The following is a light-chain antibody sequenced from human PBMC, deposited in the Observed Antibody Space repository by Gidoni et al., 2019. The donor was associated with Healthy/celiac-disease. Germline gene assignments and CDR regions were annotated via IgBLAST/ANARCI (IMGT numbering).Light chain of an antibody. V-gene: IGKV3-15*01. CDR2: GAS. Sequence: TQSPATLSVSPGERATLSCRASQSVSSNLAWYQQKPGQAPRLLIYGASTRATGIPARFSGSGSGTEFTLTISSLQSEDVAVYYCQQYNNWPPMYTFGQGTKLEIK. CDR3: QQYNNWPPMYT. J-gene: IGKJ2*01. CDR1: QSVSSN.